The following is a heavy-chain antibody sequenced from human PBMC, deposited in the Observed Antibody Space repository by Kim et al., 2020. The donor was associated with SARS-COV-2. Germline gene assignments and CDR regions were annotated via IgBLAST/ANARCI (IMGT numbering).Heavy chain of an antibody. D-gene: IGHD5-18*01. Sequence: GGSLRLSCAASGFTFSSYAMSWVRQAPGKGLEWVSSISSSGSSIYYADSVKGRFTISRDNAKNSLYLQMNSLRGEDTAVYYCAREGNRGYGGYWGQGTLVTVSS. V-gene: IGHV3-48*03. CDR3: AREGNRGYGGY. CDR2: ISSSGSSI. J-gene: IGHJ4*02. CDR1: GFTFSSYA.